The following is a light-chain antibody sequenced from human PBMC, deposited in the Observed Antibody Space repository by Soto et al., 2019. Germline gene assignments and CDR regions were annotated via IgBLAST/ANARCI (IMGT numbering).Light chain of an antibody. CDR3: QQFGSFPST. CDR1: QNVNNHY. J-gene: IGKJ2*01. Sequence: ENVLTQSPGTPSLSPRERATLSCRASQNVNNHYLAWHQHKPGQAPRLLIYGASRRAAAIPGRFSASGSVTDFTFSISRLEPEALAVYECQQFGSFPSTFGQGTKLEI. V-gene: IGKV3-20*01. CDR2: GAS.